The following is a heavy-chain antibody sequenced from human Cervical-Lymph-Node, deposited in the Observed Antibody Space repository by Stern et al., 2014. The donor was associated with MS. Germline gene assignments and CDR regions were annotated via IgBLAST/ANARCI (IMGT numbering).Heavy chain of an antibody. CDR3: AREGKMATTDY. CDR1: GFAFDTYA. CDR2: ISYDGDNK. J-gene: IGHJ4*02. D-gene: IGHD5-24*01. V-gene: IGHV3-30-3*01. Sequence: QEQLVESGGGVVQPGGSLRLSCAASGFAFDTYAMHWVRQTPGKGLQWLAVISYDGDNKYYADSLRGRFTISRDNSKNTLYLQMTGLMIEDTSLYYCAREGKMATTDYWGQGTLVSVSS.